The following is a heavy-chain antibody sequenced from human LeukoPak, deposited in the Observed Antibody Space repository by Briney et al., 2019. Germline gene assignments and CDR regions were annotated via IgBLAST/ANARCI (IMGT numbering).Heavy chain of an antibody. CDR3: ARFSDREGDLDY. V-gene: IGHV3-21*05. J-gene: IGHJ4*02. D-gene: IGHD1-14*01. Sequence: PGGSLRLSCAASGFTFSRYWMHWVRQAPGKGLEWVSYISSSSSYTNYADSVKGRFTISRDNAKNSLYLQMNSLRAEDTAVYYCARFSDREGDLDYWGQGTLVTVSS. CDR1: GFTFSRYW. CDR2: ISSSSSYT.